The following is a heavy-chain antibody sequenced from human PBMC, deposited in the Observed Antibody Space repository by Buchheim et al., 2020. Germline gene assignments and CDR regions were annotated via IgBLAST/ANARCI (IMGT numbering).Heavy chain of an antibody. Sequence: QLQLQESGPGLVKPSENLSLTCTVSGGSISSSSYYWGWIRQPPGKGLEWIGSIYYSGSTYYNPSLKSRVTISVDTSTNQFSLKLSSVTAADTAVYYCARTLIVATIEGWFDPWGQGTL. CDR1: GGSISSSSYY. D-gene: IGHD5-12*01. J-gene: IGHJ5*02. CDR3: ARTLIVATIEGWFDP. CDR2: IYYSGST. V-gene: IGHV4-39*01.